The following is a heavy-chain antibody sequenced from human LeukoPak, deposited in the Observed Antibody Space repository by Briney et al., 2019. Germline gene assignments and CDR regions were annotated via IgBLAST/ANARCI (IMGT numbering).Heavy chain of an antibody. D-gene: IGHD5-18*01. CDR3: ARGHSYGLY. CDR2: ISSSSSYT. V-gene: IGHV3-11*03. CDR1: GFTFSDYY. Sequence: GRSLRLSCVVSGFTFSDYYMSWIRQAPGNGLEWVSDISSSSSYTNYADSVKSRFTIYKDNAKNSLYLQMNNLRAEDTAVYYCARGHSYGLYWGQGTLVTVSS. J-gene: IGHJ4*02.